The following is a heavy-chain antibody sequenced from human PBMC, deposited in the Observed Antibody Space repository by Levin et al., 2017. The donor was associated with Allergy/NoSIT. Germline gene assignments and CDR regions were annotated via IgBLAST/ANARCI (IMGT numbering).Heavy chain of an antibody. V-gene: IGHV1-18*01. D-gene: IGHD6-13*01. Sequence: KTGESLKISCKASGYAFTSYGISWVRQAPGQGLEWMGWINTYNGNTNYTQNLQGRVTMTTDTSTSTAYMDLRGLRSDDTAVYYCARVIRGVYSNTWREDYWGQGTLVTVSS. CDR1: GYAFTSYG. CDR2: INTYNGNT. CDR3: ARVIRGVYSNTWREDY. J-gene: IGHJ4*02.